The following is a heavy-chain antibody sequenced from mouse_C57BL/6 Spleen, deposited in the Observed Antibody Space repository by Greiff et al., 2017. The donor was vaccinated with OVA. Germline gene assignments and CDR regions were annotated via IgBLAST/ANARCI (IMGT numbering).Heavy chain of an antibody. Sequence: EVQLQQSGPELVKPGASVKISCKASGYSFTGYYMNWVKQSPEKSLEWIGEINPSTGGTTYNQKFKAKATLTVDKSSSTAYMQLKSLTSEDSAVYYCARWSDWFAYWGQGTLVTVSA. CDR2: INPSTGGT. V-gene: IGHV1-42*01. CDR1: GYSFTGYY. J-gene: IGHJ3*01. CDR3: ARWSDWFAY.